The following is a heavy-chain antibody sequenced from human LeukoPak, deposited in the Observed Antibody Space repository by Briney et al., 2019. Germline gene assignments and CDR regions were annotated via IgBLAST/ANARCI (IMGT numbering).Heavy chain of an antibody. CDR1: GFTFSSYA. J-gene: IGHJ5*02. Sequence: GGSLRLSCAASGFTFSSYAMTWVRQAPGKGPEWVSGISGNAGRTYSGDSVKGRFTVSRDNSKNTLYLQMNSLRAEDTAVYYCAKSSDYYSYNTLDPGGQGTLVTVSS. D-gene: IGHD4-17*01. V-gene: IGHV3-23*01. CDR2: ISGNAGRT. CDR3: AKSSDYYSYNTLDP.